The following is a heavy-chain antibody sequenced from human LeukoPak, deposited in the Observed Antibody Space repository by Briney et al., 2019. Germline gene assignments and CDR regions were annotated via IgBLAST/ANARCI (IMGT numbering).Heavy chain of an antibody. V-gene: IGHV1-2*06. D-gene: IGHD3-3*01. CDR1: GYTFTGYY. CDR3: ARTRITIFGVVSSYFDY. CDR2: INPNSGGT. J-gene: IGHJ4*02. Sequence: ASVKVSCKASGYTFTGYYMHWVRQAPGQGRECMGRINPNSGGTNYAQKFQGRVTMTRDTSISTAYMELSRLRSDDTAVYYCARTRITIFGVVSSYFDYGGQGTLVTVSS.